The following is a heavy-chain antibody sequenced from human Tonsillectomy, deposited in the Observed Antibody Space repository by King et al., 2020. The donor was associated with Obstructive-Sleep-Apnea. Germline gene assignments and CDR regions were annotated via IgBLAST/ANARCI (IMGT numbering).Heavy chain of an antibody. J-gene: IGHJ4*02. CDR2: IHWDDDK. V-gene: IGHV2-5*02. CDR3: AHRYIATTGTYFFAY. CDR1: GFSLSTRGVA. D-gene: IGHD1-1*01. Sequence: TLKESGPALVKPTQTLTLTCTFSGFSLSTRGVAVGWIRQPPGQALEWLALIHWDDDKHYSPSLKNRLTITKDTSENQVVLTMTNMDPVDTATYYCAHRYIATTGTYFFAYWGQGTLVTVSS.